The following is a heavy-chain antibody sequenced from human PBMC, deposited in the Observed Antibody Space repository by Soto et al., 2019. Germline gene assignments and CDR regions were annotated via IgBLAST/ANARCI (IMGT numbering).Heavy chain of an antibody. Sequence: SETLSLTCTVSGGSISSGDYYWSWIRQPPGKGLEWIGYIYYSGSTYYNPSLKSRVTISVDTSKNQFSLKLRSEDTAVYYCARDAKWQPRGVAAPQDSYFKYWGRGTLGTVSS. CDR1: GGSISSGDYY. D-gene: IGHD6-13*01. CDR3: ARDAKWQPRGVAAPQDSYFKY. CDR2: IYYSGST. J-gene: IGHJ4*02. V-gene: IGHV4-30-4*02.